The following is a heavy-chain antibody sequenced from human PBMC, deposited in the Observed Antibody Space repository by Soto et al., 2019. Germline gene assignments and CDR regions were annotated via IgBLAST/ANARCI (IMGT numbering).Heavy chain of an antibody. CDR3: AKNQGVELVPLATVDWFDP. CDR1: GFIFENFR. CDR2: ISVSGFKK. V-gene: IGHV3-23*01. J-gene: IGHJ5*02. D-gene: IGHD1-26*01. Sequence: GGSLRLACAASGFIFENFRMSWVRQAPGKGLEWISSISVSGFKKYYADSVKGRFTISRDNSKSTVYLELNNLSAEDTAVYHCAKNQGVELVPLATVDWFDPWGQGSVVTVSS.